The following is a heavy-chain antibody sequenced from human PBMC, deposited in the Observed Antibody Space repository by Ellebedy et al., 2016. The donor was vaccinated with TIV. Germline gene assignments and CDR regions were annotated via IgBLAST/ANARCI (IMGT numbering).Heavy chain of an antibody. V-gene: IGHV1-18*04. CDR1: GYTFSSYG. D-gene: IGHD2/OR15-2a*01. CDR2: ISAYNGDT. Sequence: ASVKVSCKATGYTFSSYGISWVRQAPGQGLEWMGWISAYNGDTNYAQKFQGRVTMTTDTFASTAYLELRSLRSDDTAVYYCARGFYEKFDPWGQGTLVTVSS. CDR3: ARGFYEKFDP. J-gene: IGHJ5*02.